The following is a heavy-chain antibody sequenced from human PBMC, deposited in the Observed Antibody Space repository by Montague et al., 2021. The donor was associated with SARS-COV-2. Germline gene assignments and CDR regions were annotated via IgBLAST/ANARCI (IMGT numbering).Heavy chain of an antibody. CDR2: VNHSGST. J-gene: IGHJ3*02. CDR1: GGSFSGYY. CDR3: ARGRVTIFGVLIMLPAAGALDI. V-gene: IGHV4-34*01. D-gene: IGHD3-3*01. Sequence: SETLSLTCAVYGGSFSGYYWSWIRQPPGKGLEWIGEVNHSGSTNYNLSLKSRVTISVDTSKNQFSLKMNSVSAADTAVYYCARGRVTIFGVLIMLPAAGALDIWGRGTMVSVSS.